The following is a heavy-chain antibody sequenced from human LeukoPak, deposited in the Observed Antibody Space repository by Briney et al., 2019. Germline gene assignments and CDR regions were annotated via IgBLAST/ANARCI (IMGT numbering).Heavy chain of an antibody. Sequence: GGSLRLSCADSGFTFSNYNMNWVRQAPGKAMEWVSSITSSGTYTFYADSVKGRFTISRDNAKNSLYLQMNSLRAEDTAVYYCAELGITMIGGVWGKGTTVTISS. CDR1: GFTFSNYN. D-gene: IGHD3-10*02. V-gene: IGHV3-21*01. CDR2: ITSSGTYT. J-gene: IGHJ6*04. CDR3: AELGITMIGGV.